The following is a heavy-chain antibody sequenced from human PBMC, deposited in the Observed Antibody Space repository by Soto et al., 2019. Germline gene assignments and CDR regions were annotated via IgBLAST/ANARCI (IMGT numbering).Heavy chain of an antibody. Sequence: SETLSLTCAVYGGSFSGYYWSWIRQPPGKGLEWIGEINNSGSTNYNPSLKSRVTISVDTSKNQFSLKLSSVTAADTAVYYCARRGYCSGGSCYQTYLFDYWGQGTLVTVSS. V-gene: IGHV4-34*01. CDR2: INNSGST. D-gene: IGHD2-15*01. J-gene: IGHJ4*02. CDR1: GGSFSGYY. CDR3: ARRGYCSGGSCYQTYLFDY.